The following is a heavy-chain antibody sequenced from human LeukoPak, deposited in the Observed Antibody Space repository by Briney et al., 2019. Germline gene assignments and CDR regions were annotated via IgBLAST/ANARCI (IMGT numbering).Heavy chain of an antibody. CDR3: ARDAYDFWSGERDY. V-gene: IGHV4-34*01. Sequence: SETLSLTCAVYGGSFGGYYWSWIRQPPGKGLEWIGEINHSGSTNYNPSLKSRVTISVDTSKNQFSLKLSSVTAADTAVYYCARDAYDFWSGERDYWGQGTLVTVSS. D-gene: IGHD3-3*01. J-gene: IGHJ4*02. CDR2: INHSGST. CDR1: GGSFGGYY.